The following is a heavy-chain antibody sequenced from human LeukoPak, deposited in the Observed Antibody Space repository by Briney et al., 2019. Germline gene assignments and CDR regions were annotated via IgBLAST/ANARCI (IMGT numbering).Heavy chain of an antibody. CDR1: GFTFSSYA. D-gene: IGHD3-22*01. CDR3: ARESSGYYGSFDY. J-gene: IGHJ4*02. Sequence: GGSLRLSCAASGFTFSSYAMHWVRQAPGKGLEWVAVISYDGSNKYYADSVKGRFTISRDNSKNTLYLQMNSLRAEDTGVYYCARESSGYYGSFDYWGQGTLVTVSS. V-gene: IGHV3-30*04. CDR2: ISYDGSNK.